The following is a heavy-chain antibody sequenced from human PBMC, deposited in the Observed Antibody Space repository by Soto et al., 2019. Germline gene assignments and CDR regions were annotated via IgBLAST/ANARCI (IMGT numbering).Heavy chain of an antibody. CDR1: GGSINNYY. J-gene: IGHJ5*02. CDR3: ATQEVGGSYVYTFDP. V-gene: IGHV4-59*08. D-gene: IGHD1-26*01. Sequence: ASETLSLTCTVSGGSINNYYWSWIRQPPGKGLEWIGSIYYSGSTYYNPSLKSRVTISVDTSKNHFSLKLSSVTAADTAVYYCATQEVGGSYVYTFDPWGQGTLVTVSS. CDR2: IYYSGST.